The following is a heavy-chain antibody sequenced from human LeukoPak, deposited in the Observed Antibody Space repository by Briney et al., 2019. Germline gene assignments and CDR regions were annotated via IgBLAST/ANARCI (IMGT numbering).Heavy chain of an antibody. J-gene: IGHJ5*02. CDR1: GGSISSYY. V-gene: IGHV4-59*08. Sequence: SETLSLTCTVSGGSISSYYGSWIRQPPGKGLDWIGYIYYSGSTKYNPSLKSRVTISVDTSKNQFSLKLSSVTAADTAVYYCARAPLWFGIPFEPWGQGTLVTVSS. D-gene: IGHD3-10*01. CDR2: IYYSGST. CDR3: ARAPLWFGIPFEP.